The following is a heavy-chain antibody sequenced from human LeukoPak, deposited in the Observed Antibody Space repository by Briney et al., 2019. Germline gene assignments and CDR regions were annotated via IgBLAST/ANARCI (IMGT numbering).Heavy chain of an antibody. CDR3: ARYNQYWYFDL. CDR2: IYSGGST. D-gene: IGHD1-1*01. CDR1: GFTVSSNY. J-gene: IGHJ2*01. Sequence: GGSLRLSCAASGFTVSSNYMSWVRQAPGKGLEWVSVIYSGGSTYYADSVEGRFTISRDNSKNTLYLQMNSLRAEDTAVYYCARYNQYWYFDLWGRGTLVTVSS. V-gene: IGHV3-66*01.